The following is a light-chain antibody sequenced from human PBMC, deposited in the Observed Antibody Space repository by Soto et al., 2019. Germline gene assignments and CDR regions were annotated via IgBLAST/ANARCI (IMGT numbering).Light chain of an antibody. CDR1: SSNIGSNY. CDR3: AAWDDSRSGYV. CDR2: RNN. Sequence: QLVLTQPPSASGTRGQRVTISCSGSSSNIGSNYVYWYQQLPGTAPKLLIYRNNQRTSGVPDRFSGSKSGTSASLAIRGLLSEDEADYYCAAWDDSRSGYVFGTGTKLPVL. V-gene: IGLV1-47*01. J-gene: IGLJ1*01.